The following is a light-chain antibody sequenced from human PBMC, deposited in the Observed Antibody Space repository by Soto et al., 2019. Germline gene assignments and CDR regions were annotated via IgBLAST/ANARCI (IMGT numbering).Light chain of an antibody. CDR3: QQYQSYST. V-gene: IGKV1-5*01. J-gene: IGKJ1*01. CDR1: QSISSW. Sequence: DIQMTQSPSTLSASVGDRVTITCRASQSISSWLAWYQEKPGKAPNLLIYDASRLESAVPSRFSGSGSGTEFSLTISSLQPDDFATYYCQQYQSYSTFGQGTKVEI. CDR2: DAS.